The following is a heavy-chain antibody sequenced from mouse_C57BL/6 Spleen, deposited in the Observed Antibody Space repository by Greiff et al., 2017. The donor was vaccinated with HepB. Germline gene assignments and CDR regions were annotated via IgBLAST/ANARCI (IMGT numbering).Heavy chain of an antibody. V-gene: IGHV1-81*01. CDR3: ARGLLYDGYYGSY. D-gene: IGHD2-3*01. Sequence: VKLQESGAELARPGASVKLSCKASGYTFTSYGISWVKQRTGQGLEWIGEIYPRSGNTYYNEKFKGKATLTADKSSSTAYMELRSLTSEDSAVYFCARGLLYDGYYGSYWGQGTTLTVSS. CDR2: IYPRSGNT. J-gene: IGHJ2*01. CDR1: GYTFTSYG.